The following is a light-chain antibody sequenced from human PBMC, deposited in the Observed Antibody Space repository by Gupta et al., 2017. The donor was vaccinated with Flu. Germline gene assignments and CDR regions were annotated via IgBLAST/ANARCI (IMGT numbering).Light chain of an antibody. CDR1: RSNIGTHFD. Sequence: QSVLTQPPSVSGAPGQRVTISCTGRRSNIGTHFDVHWYQQIPGPPPRALLYGTRNRPSGVPDRFSASKSGTSASLAITGLQAEDEADYYCQCFDISLSSWVFGGGTKLTVL. CDR3: QCFDISLSSWV. J-gene: IGLJ3*02. CDR2: GTR. V-gene: IGLV1-40*01.